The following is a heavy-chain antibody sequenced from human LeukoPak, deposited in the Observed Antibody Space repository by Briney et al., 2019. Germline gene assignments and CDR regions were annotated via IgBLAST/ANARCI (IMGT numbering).Heavy chain of an antibody. D-gene: IGHD2/OR15-2a*01. CDR2: INPSGGST. Sequence: ASVKVSCKASGYTFTSYYMHWVRQAPGQGLEWMGIINPSGGSTSYAQKFQGRVTMTRDTSTSTVYMELSSLGSEDTAVYYCARARHSNWFDPWGQGTQVTVSS. V-gene: IGHV1-46*01. J-gene: IGHJ5*02. CDR3: ARARHSNWFDP. CDR1: GYTFTSYY.